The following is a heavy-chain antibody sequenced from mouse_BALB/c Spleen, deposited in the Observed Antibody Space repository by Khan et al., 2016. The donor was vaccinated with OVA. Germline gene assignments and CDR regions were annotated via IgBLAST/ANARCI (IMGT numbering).Heavy chain of an antibody. CDR2: ISSGGDYT. CDR1: GFTFSSYS. Sequence: EVKLVESGGDLVKPGGSLKLSCAASGFTFSSYSMSWVRQTPDKRLEWVASISSGGDYTYYPDIVKGRFPISRDNATNTLYLVMSSLKAEDTAMYSCASHLSGSFAYWGQGTLVTVSA. D-gene: IGHD1-3*01. CDR3: ASHLSGSFAY. V-gene: IGHV5-6*01. J-gene: IGHJ3*01.